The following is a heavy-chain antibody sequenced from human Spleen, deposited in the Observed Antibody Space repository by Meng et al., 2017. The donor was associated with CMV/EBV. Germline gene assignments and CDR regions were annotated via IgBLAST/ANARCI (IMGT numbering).Heavy chain of an antibody. CDR1: GLTFSSYG. CDR2: IGATAGGT. V-gene: IGHV3-23*01. D-gene: IGHD2-21*01. CDR3: AKYSAVGERLYYFDY. J-gene: IGHJ4*02. Sequence: GGSLRLSCAASGLTFSSYGMSWVRQAPGKGLEWVSSIGATAGGTYYADSVKGRFTISRDNAKNTLYLQMNSLRVEDTAVYYCAKYSAVGERLYYFDYWGQGTLVTV.